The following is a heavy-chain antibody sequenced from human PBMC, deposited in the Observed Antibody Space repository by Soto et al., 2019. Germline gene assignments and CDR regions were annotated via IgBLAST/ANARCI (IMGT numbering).Heavy chain of an antibody. CDR3: ASGGCSGGSCPYYYYGMDV. V-gene: IGHV1-69*12. D-gene: IGHD2-15*01. Sequence: QVQLVQSGAEVKKPGSSVKVSCKASGGTFSSYAISWVRQAPGQGLEWMGGIIPIFGTANYAQKFQGRVTITADESTSTASMELSSLRSEDTAVYYCASGGCSGGSCPYYYYGMDVWGQGTTVTVSS. J-gene: IGHJ6*02. CDR1: GGTFSSYA. CDR2: IIPIFGTA.